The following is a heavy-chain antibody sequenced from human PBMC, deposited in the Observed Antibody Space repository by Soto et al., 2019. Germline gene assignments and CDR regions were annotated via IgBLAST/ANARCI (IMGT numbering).Heavy chain of an antibody. V-gene: IGHV3-23*01. CDR2: ISGSGSST. CDR3: ARRSPSWAFDI. D-gene: IGHD2-15*01. J-gene: IGHJ3*02. Sequence: VQLLESGGGLVQPGGSLRLSCAASGFTFSNYAMNWVRQAPGKGLEWVSVISGSGSSTYYADSVKGRFSISRDHSKNTLYLQMSSLRAEDTAVYYCARRSPSWAFDIWGQGTMVTVSS. CDR1: GFTFSNYA.